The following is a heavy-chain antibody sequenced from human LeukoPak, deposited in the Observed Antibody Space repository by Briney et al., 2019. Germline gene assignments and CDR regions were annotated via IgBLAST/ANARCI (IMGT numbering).Heavy chain of an antibody. CDR1: GLTFSTYG. CDR2: ISYDGSNK. V-gene: IGHV3-30*02. D-gene: IGHD2-2*01. Sequence: PGGSLRLSCAASGLTFSTYGMHWVRQAPGKGLEWVAFISYDGSNKYYADSVKGRFTISRDNSKNTLYLQMNSLRAEDTAVYYCAKDLRKDPIPAVCFDYWGQGTLVTVSS. CDR3: AKDLRKDPIPAVCFDY. J-gene: IGHJ4*02.